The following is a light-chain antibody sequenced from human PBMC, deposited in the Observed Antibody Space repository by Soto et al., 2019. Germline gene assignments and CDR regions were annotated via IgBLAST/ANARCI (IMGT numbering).Light chain of an antibody. CDR1: NNDVGAYPY. Sequence: QSVLTQPASVSGSPGQSITISCTGTNNDVGAYPYVSWYQQHPGTAPKLVTYEVTHRPSGISDRFSDSKSGNTASLTISGLQAEDESDYYCSSFATSGTTVIFGGGTKLTVL. CDR3: SSFATSGTTVI. J-gene: IGLJ2*01. V-gene: IGLV2-14*01. CDR2: EVT.